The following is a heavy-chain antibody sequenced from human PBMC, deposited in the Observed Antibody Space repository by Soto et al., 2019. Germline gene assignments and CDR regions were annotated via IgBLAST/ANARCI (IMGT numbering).Heavy chain of an antibody. CDR3: ARNPSGVDIASTKD. Sequence: QVQLVESGGGVVQPGRSLRLSCVASGLTFSTQGMHWVRQAPGKGLEWVGVIYNDGSTTYYADSVKGRFTISRDNSKHTLYLQMNSLRAEDTAVYYCARNPSGVDIASTKDWGQGTLVTVSS. CDR1: GLTFSTQG. D-gene: IGHD5-12*01. J-gene: IGHJ4*02. CDR2: IYNDGSTT. V-gene: IGHV3-33*01.